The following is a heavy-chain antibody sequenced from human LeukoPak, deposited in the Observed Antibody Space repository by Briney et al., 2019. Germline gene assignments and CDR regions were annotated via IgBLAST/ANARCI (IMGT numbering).Heavy chain of an antibody. D-gene: IGHD3-9*01. CDR1: EFTFSNYA. V-gene: IGHV3-23*01. CDR2: IYGSGDRI. Sequence: GGSLRLSCAASEFTFSNYAMSWVRQAPGKGLEWVSGIYGSGDRIYYADSVEGRFTISRDNSKNTLYLQMNSLRAEDTAVYYCARDLAAYYDILTGLGYWGQGTLVTVSS. CDR3: ARDLAAYYDILTGLGY. J-gene: IGHJ4*02.